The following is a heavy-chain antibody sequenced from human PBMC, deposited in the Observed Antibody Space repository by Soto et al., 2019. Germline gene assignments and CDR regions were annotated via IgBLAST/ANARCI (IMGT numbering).Heavy chain of an antibody. Sequence: GGPLGLSCAASGFTFGSYGMRRVRQATGTGLEWVSAISGSGGSAYYAESVKGRFTISRDNSKNTLYLQMNSLRAEDTAVYYCAKGTRGYSYGPTPFDYWGQGTLVTVSS. V-gene: IGHV3-23*01. CDR1: GFTFGSYG. D-gene: IGHD5-18*01. J-gene: IGHJ4*02. CDR3: AKGTRGYSYGPTPFDY. CDR2: ISGSGGSA.